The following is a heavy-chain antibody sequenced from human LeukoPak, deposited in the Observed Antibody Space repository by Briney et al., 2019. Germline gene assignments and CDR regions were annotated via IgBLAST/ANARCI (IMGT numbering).Heavy chain of an antibody. CDR1: GGSISSYY. J-gene: IGHJ3*02. D-gene: IGHD6-19*01. CDR3: ARFGVRGWPRGAFDI. CDR2: IYYSGST. V-gene: IGHV4-59*01. Sequence: SETLSLTCTVSGGSISSYYWSWIRQPPGKGLEWIGYIYYSGSTNYNPSLKRRVTISVDTSKNQFSLKLSSVTAADTAVYYCARFGVRGWPRGAFDIWGQGTMVTVSS.